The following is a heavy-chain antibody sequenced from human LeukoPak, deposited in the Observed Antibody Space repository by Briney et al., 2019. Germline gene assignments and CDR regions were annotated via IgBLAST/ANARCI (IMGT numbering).Heavy chain of an antibody. J-gene: IGHJ4*02. CDR1: GGSISSYY. V-gene: IGHV4-34*01. CDR2: INHSGST. CDR3: ARGRSRTSFDY. Sequence: SETLSLTCTVSGGSISSYYWSWIRQPPGKGLEWIGEINHSGSTNYNPSLKSRVTISVDTSKNQFSLKLSSVTAADTAVYYCARGRSRTSFDYWGQGTLVTVSS.